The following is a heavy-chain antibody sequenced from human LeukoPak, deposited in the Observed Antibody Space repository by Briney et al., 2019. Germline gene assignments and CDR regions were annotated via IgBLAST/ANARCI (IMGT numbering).Heavy chain of an antibody. CDR1: GYSFTSYW. Sequence: GESLKISCKGSGYSFTSYWIGWVRQMPGKGLEWMGIIYPGGSDTRYSPSFQGQVTISADKSISTAYLQWSSLKASDTAMYYCARQSNWEWELIDYWGQGTLVTVSS. CDR3: ARQSNWEWELIDY. V-gene: IGHV5-51*01. D-gene: IGHD1-26*01. J-gene: IGHJ4*02. CDR2: IYPGGSDT.